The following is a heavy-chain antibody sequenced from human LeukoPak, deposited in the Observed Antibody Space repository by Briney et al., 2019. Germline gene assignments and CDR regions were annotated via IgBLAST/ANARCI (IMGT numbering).Heavy chain of an antibody. Sequence: ASVKVSRKASGYTFTTYYMHWVRQAPGQGLEWMGVINPSAGSTSYAQKFQGRVTMTRDTSTSTVYMELSSLRSGDTAIYYCARDHSGSQHWFDPWGQGTLVTVSS. D-gene: IGHD1-26*01. CDR1: GYTFTTYY. CDR2: INPSAGST. J-gene: IGHJ5*02. CDR3: ARDHSGSQHWFDP. V-gene: IGHV1-46*01.